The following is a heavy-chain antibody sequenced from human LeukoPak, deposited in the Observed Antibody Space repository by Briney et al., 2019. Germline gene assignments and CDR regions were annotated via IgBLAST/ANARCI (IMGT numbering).Heavy chain of an antibody. CDR3: ARGLDSGFYQYKGFAP. D-gene: IGHD3-22*01. J-gene: IGHJ5*02. V-gene: IGHV4-38-2*02. CDR1: GYSISSGYY. Sequence: SETPSLTCTVSGYSISSGYYWGWIRPPPGKGLEWIGSIYHSGSTYYNPSLKSRVTISVDTSKNQFSLKLNSVTAADTAVYYCARGLDSGFYQYKGFAPWGQGTLVTVSS. CDR2: IYHSGST.